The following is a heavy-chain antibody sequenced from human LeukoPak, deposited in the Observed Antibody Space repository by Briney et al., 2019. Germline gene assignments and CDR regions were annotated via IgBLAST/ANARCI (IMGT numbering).Heavy chain of an antibody. J-gene: IGHJ4*02. D-gene: IGHD3-22*01. CDR3: AREKSYYDSSGYSDFDY. CDR2: IKQDGSEK. V-gene: IGHV3-7*01. CDR1: GFTFSSYW. Sequence: GGSLRLSCAASGFTFSSYWMSWVRQAPGKGLEWVANIKQDGSEKYYVDSVKGRFTISRDNAKNSLYLQMNSLRAEDTAVYYCAREKSYYDSSGYSDFDYWGQGTLVTVSS.